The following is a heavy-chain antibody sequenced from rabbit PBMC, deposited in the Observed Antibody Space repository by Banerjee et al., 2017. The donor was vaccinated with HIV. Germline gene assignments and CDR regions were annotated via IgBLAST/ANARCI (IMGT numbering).Heavy chain of an antibody. J-gene: IGHJ4*01. CDR2: IYAGSSGDT. CDR1: GFSFSSSYW. Sequence: QEQLVESGGGLVQPEGSLTLTCTASGFSFSSSYWMCWVRQAPGKGPEWIGCIYAGSSGDTDYASWAKGRFTISKTSSTTVTLQMTSLTAADTATYFCARDHIYANAGDTYAMEFNLWGPGTLVTVS. D-gene: IGHD6-1*01. CDR3: ARDHIYANAGDTYAMEFNL. V-gene: IGHV1S45*01.